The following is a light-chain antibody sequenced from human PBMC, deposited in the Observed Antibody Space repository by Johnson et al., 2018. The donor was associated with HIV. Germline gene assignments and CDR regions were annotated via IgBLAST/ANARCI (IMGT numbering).Light chain of an antibody. Sequence: QSVLTQPPSVSAAPGQKVTISCSGSSSNIGNNYVSWYQQLPGTAPKLLIYENSKRPSGIPDRFSGSKSGTSATLGIPGLQLGDEAAYLCGTWDSSLSPFYVVRTGTKVTVL. V-gene: IGLV1-51*02. CDR1: SSNIGNNY. CDR2: ENS. CDR3: GTWDSSLSPFYV. J-gene: IGLJ1*01.